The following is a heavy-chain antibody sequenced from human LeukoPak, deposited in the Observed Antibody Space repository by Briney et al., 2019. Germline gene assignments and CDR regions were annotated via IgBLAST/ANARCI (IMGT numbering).Heavy chain of an antibody. J-gene: IGHJ4*02. V-gene: IGHV4-30-4*01. Sequence: PSETLSLTCTVSGGSISSGDYYWSWIRQPPGKGLEWIGYIYYSGSTYYNPSLKSRVTISVDTSKNQFSLKLSSVTAADTAVYYCARYYGGSFGHYFDYWGQGTPVTVSS. CDR2: IYYSGST. D-gene: IGHD4-23*01. CDR3: ARYYGGSFGHYFDY. CDR1: GGSISSGDYY.